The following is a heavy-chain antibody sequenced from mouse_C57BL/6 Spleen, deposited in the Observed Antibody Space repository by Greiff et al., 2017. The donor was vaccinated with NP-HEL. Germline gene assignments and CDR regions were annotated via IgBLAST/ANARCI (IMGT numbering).Heavy chain of an antibody. Sequence: QVQLQQPGAELVKPGASVKLSCKASGYTFTSYWMQWVKQRPGQGLEWIGEIDPSDSYTNYNQKFKGKATLTVDTSSSTAYMQLSSLTSEDSAVYYCARQDGYFLWGQGTTLTVSS. CDR2: IDPSDSYT. CDR3: ARQDGYFL. D-gene: IGHD2-3*01. J-gene: IGHJ2*01. CDR1: GYTFTSYW. V-gene: IGHV1-50*01.